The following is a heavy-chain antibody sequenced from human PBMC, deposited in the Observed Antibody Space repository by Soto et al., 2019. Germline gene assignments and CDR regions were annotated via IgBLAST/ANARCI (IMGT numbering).Heavy chain of an antibody. CDR3: VRRHVSATGIDWFDP. CDR1: GYTFPSYG. J-gene: IGHJ5*02. D-gene: IGHD6-13*01. CDR2: INAANGNT. V-gene: IGHV1-3*01. Sequence: ASVKVSCKASGYTFPSYGIHWVRQAPGQRLEWMGWINAANGNTKYSPKFQGRVTITRDTSASTAYMELSSLRSEDKAVYYCVRRHVSATGIDWFDPWGQGTLVTVS.